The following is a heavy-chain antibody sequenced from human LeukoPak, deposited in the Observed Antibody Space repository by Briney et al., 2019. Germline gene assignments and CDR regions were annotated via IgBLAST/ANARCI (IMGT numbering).Heavy chain of an antibody. CDR2: IKQDGSEK. CDR3: ARPPYPSSGTYYFYY. Sequence: GGSLRLSCAASGFTFSSYWMSWVRQAPGKGLEWVANIKQDGSEKYYVDSVKGRFTISRDNAKNSLYLQMNSLRAEDTAVYYCARPPYPSSGTYYFYYWGQGTLVTVSS. CDR1: GFTFSSYW. D-gene: IGHD3-10*01. J-gene: IGHJ4*02. V-gene: IGHV3-7*01.